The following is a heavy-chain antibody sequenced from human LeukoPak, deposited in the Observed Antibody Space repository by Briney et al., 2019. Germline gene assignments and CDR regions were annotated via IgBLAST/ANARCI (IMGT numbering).Heavy chain of an antibody. V-gene: IGHV1-2*02. CDR3: ARIRDGYNDAYDI. D-gene: IGHD5-24*01. J-gene: IGHJ3*02. CDR2: INPNSGGT. CDR1: GYTFTGYY. Sequence: ASVKVSCKASGYTFTGYYIHWVRQAPGQGLERMGWINPNSGGTNYAQQFQGRVTMTRDTSTSTVYMGLSSLRSEDTAVYYCARIRDGYNDAYDIWGQGTMVTVSS.